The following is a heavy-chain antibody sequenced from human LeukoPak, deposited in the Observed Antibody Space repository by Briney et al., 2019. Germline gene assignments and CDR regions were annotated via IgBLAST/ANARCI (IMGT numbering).Heavy chain of an antibody. Sequence: TPSETLSLTCTVSGGSISSSNYYWGWIHQPPGKGLEWIGYIYHSGTTNYNPSLKSRVTISIDTSKNQFSLKLSSVTAADTAVYYCARHLNTPMVKAHFDYWGQGTLITVSS. V-gene: IGHV4-61*05. D-gene: IGHD5-18*01. CDR1: GGSISSSNYY. CDR2: IYHSGTT. J-gene: IGHJ4*02. CDR3: ARHLNTPMVKAHFDY.